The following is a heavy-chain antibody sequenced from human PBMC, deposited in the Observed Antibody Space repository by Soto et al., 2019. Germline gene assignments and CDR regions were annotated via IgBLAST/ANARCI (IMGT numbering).Heavy chain of an antibody. CDR2: ISYDGSNK. V-gene: IGHV3-30-3*01. J-gene: IGHJ3*02. CDR3: ARAGRKDAFDI. Sequence: QVQLVESGGGVVQPGRSLRLSCAASGFTFNSYAMHWVRQAPGKGLEWVAVISYDGSNKHYADSVKGRFTISRDTSKNTLYLQMNSLRAEDTAVYYCARAGRKDAFDIWGQGTMVTVSS. CDR1: GFTFNSYA. D-gene: IGHD1-26*01.